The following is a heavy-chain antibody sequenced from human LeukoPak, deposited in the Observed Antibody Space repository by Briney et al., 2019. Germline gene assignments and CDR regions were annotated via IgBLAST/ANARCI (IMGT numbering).Heavy chain of an antibody. D-gene: IGHD3-10*01. V-gene: IGHV3-9*01. J-gene: IGHJ4*02. Sequence: PGGSLRLSCAASGFNFDDYAMHWVRQTPGKGLEWVSGISWTGGSIGYADSVKGRFAISRDNARNSLYLQIHSLRADDTALYYCAKGVYASGSYYGSYFDYWGQGTLVTVSS. CDR3: AKGVYASGSYYGSYFDY. CDR2: ISWTGGSI. CDR1: GFNFDDYA.